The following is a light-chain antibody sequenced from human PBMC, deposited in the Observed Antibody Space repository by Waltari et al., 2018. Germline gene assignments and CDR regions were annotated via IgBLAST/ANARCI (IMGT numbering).Light chain of an antibody. V-gene: IGKV1-39*01. CDR1: QSVSSY. Sequence: IQMTQSPSSLSASVGDRVTITCRASQSVSSYLNWYQQKSGKAPRLLIYAASDLASGVPARFSGSVSETDFTLTISPLQPEDFATYYCQQSYKTLPTFGGGTKVEIK. CDR2: AAS. J-gene: IGKJ4*01. CDR3: QQSYKTLPT.